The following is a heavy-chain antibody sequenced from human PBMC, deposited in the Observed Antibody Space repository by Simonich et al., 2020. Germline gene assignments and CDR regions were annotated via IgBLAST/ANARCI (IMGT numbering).Heavy chain of an antibody. CDR3: ARWIAVAGTGAYGMDV. CDR1: GFTFRIYS. V-gene: IGHV3-21*01. D-gene: IGHD6-19*01. J-gene: IGHJ6*02. Sequence: EVQLVESGGGLVKPGGSLILSCAASGFTFRIYSMNWVRQARGKGLEWVSSISNSSSYIYYADSGKGRFTNSRDNAKNSLYLQMNRLRAEDTAVYYCARWIAVAGTGAYGMDVWGQGTTVTVSS. CDR2: ISNSSSYI.